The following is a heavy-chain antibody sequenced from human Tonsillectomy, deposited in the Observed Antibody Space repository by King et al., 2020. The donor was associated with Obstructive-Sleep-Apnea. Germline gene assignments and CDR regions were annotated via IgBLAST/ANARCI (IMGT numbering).Heavy chain of an antibody. CDR3: ARVAVGATGYFQH. CDR2: ISYDGSNK. V-gene: IGHV3-30*04. Sequence: QLVQSGGGVVQPGRSLRLSCAASGFTFSSYAMHWVRQAPGKGLEWVAVISYDGSNKYYADSVKGRFTISRDNSKNTLYLQMNSLRAEDTAVYYCARVAVGATGYFQHWGQGTLVTVSS. CDR1: GFTFSSYA. D-gene: IGHD1-26*01. J-gene: IGHJ1*01.